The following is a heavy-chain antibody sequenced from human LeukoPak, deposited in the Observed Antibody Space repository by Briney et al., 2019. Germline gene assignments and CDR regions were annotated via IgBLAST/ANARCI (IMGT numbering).Heavy chain of an antibody. J-gene: IGHJ4*02. CDR2: INYKGSEK. D-gene: IGHD6-13*01. CDR3: ARDIAPAGLFFDY. V-gene: IGHV3-7*01. Sequence: PGGSLRLSCAASGFTLSSYWMSWVRQAPGKGLEWVAHINYKGSEKDYVDSVKGRFTISRDNAKNSLYLQMNSLRAEDTAVYYCARDIAPAGLFFDYWGQGTLVTVSS. CDR1: GFTLSSYW.